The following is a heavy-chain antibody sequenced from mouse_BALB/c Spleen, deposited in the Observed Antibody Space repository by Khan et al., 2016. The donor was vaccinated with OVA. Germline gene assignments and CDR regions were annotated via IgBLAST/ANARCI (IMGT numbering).Heavy chain of an antibody. Sequence: QVQLKESGPGLVQPSQSLSITCTVSGFSLTNYSVHWVRQSPGKGLEWLGVIWSAGSTDYNAAFISRLTIRKDNSRSQVFFKMNSLQPNDKAIYYCDRSGYDYGRGALFAYWGQGTLVTVSA. J-gene: IGHJ3*01. CDR1: GFSLTNYS. CDR3: DRSGYDYGRGALFAY. V-gene: IGHV2-2*02. CDR2: IWSAGST. D-gene: IGHD2-4*01.